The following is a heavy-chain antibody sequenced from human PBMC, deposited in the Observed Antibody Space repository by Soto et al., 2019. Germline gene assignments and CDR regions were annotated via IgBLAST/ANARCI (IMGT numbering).Heavy chain of an antibody. CDR2: IYYSGST. CDR3: ARVGLDSSSWYGRYFDY. Sequence: SETLSLTCTVSGGSISSYYWSWIRQPSGKGLEWIGYIYYSGSTNYNPSLKSRVTISVDTSKNQFSLKLSSVTAADTAVYYCARVGLDSSSWYGRYFDYWGQGTLVTVSS. V-gene: IGHV4-59*01. D-gene: IGHD6-13*01. CDR1: GGSISSYY. J-gene: IGHJ4*02.